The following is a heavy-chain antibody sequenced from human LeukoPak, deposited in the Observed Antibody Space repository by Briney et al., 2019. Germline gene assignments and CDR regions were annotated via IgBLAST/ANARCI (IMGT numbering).Heavy chain of an antibody. D-gene: IGHD3-10*01. V-gene: IGHV3-74*01. CDR2: ISQDGAIT. J-gene: IGHJ4*02. Sequence: VGSLRLSCAASGFTFSNHWMHGVRQAPRKRLGWGSTISQDGAITHYADSLKGRFTISRDNARSTLYLQMTSLRAEDTAVYYPASDYPYGQTDCWGQGTLVT. CDR3: ASDYPYGQTDC. CDR1: GFTFSNHW.